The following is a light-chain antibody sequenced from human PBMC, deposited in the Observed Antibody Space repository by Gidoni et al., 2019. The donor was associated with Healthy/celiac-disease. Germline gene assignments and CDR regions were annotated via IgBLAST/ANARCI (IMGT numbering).Light chain of an antibody. V-gene: IGKV1-5*01. CDR3: QQYNSYST. J-gene: IGKJ1*01. CDR1: QSISSW. Sequence: DIQMTQSPSTLSASVGDRVTITCRASQSISSWLVWYQQKPGKAPKLLIYDASSLESGVPSRFSGSGSGTEFTITISSLQPDDFATYYCQQYNSYSTFXQXTKVEIK. CDR2: DAS.